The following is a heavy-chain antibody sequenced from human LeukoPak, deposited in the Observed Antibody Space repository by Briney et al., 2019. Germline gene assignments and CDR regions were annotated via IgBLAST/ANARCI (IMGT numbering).Heavy chain of an antibody. V-gene: IGHV1-2*02. CDR2: INPNSGGT. CDR3: ARDRIPTGGYSYGRGHYYYYYMDV. Sequence: ASVKVSCKASGYTFTGYSMHWVRQAPGQGLEWMGWINPNSGGTNYAQKFQGRVTMTRDTAISTAYMKLSRLRSDDTAVYYCARDRIPTGGYSYGRGHYYYYYMDVWGKGTTVTVSS. D-gene: IGHD5-18*01. J-gene: IGHJ6*03. CDR1: GYTFTGYS.